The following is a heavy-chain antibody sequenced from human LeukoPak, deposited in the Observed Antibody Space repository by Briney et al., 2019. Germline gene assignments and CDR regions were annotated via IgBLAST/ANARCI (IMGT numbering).Heavy chain of an antibody. CDR3: ARASEAYCGGDCYFDY. Sequence: YTFTSYYXXWVRQAPGQGLXXXXIINPSGGSTIYAQKFQGRVTMTRDTSTSTVYMELSSLRSEDMAVYYCARASEAYCGGDCYFDYWGQGTLVTVSS. D-gene: IGHD2-21*02. CDR2: INPSGGST. J-gene: IGHJ4*02. CDR1: YTFTSYY. V-gene: IGHV1-46*01.